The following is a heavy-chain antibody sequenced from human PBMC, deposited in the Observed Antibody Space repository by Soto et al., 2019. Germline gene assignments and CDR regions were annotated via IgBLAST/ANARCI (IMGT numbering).Heavy chain of an antibody. Sequence: QVQLVESGGGVVQPGRSLRLSCAASGFTFSSYGMHWVRQAPGKGLEWVAVISYDGSNKYYADSVKGRFTISRDNSKNTLYLQMNSLRAEDTAVYYCATDPSAKAVAGPFDYWGQGTLVTVSS. J-gene: IGHJ4*02. CDR3: ATDPSAKAVAGPFDY. V-gene: IGHV3-30*03. D-gene: IGHD6-19*01. CDR1: GFTFSSYG. CDR2: ISYDGSNK.